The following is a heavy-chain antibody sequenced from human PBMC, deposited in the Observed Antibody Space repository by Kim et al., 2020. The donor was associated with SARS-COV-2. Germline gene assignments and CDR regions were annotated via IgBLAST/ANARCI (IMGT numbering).Heavy chain of an antibody. Sequence: DSVKGRFTISRDNSKNTLYLQMNSLRAEDTAVYYCARGSLYSSSWDGLGYWGQGTLVTVSS. CDR3: ARGSLYSSSWDGLGY. V-gene: IGHV3-53*01. J-gene: IGHJ4*02. D-gene: IGHD6-13*01.